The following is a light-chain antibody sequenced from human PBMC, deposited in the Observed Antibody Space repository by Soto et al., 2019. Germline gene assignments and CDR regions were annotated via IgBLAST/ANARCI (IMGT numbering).Light chain of an antibody. CDR2: DAS. J-gene: IGKJ5*01. V-gene: IGKV3-11*01. CDR1: QSVSSY. Sequence: IVLAQSPSTQSLSPGERATLSCRASQSVSSYFDWYQQKPGQAPRLLIYDASNRATGIPARFSGSGSGTDFTRTISSIETEDFEVYYCQQRSNWPITFGHGTRLEIK. CDR3: QQRSNWPIT.